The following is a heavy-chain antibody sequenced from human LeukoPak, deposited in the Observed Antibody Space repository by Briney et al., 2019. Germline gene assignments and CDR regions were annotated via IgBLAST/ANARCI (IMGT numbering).Heavy chain of an antibody. J-gene: IGHJ6*04. Sequence: GGSLRLSCAGSGCTFSSYAIHWVRQAPGKGLEYVSTISSKGDNIFYANSVKGRFTISRDNSKNTVYLQMGSLRAEDMAVYYCGRVRISAARGYMDVWGKGTTVTVSS. CDR2: ISSKGDNI. D-gene: IGHD6-13*01. V-gene: IGHV3-64*01. CDR1: GCTFSSYA. CDR3: GRVRISAARGYMDV.